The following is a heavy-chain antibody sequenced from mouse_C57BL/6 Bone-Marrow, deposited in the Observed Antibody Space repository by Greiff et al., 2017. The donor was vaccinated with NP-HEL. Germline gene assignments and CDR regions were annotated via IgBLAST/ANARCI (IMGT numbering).Heavy chain of an antibody. CDR3: ARPLTAQATFYYYAMDY. Sequence: VQRVESGPGLVAPSQSLSITCTVSGFSLTSYAISWVRQPPGKGLEWLGVIWTGGGTNYNSALKSRLSISKDNSKSQVFLKMNSLQTDDTARYYCARPLTAQATFYYYAMDYWGQGTSVTVSS. V-gene: IGHV2-9-1*01. J-gene: IGHJ4*01. CDR1: GFSLTSYA. CDR2: IWTGGGT. D-gene: IGHD3-2*02.